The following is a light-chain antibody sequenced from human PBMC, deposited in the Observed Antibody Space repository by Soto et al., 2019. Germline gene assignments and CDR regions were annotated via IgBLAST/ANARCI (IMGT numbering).Light chain of an antibody. Sequence: QSVLTQPASVSGSPGQSITISCTGTSSDVGGYNLVSWYQQHPGKAPKLMIYEGSKRPSGVSNRFSGSKSGNTASLTISGLQAEDEADYYCCAYAGSMVFGGGTKVTVL. J-gene: IGLJ3*02. CDR3: CAYAGSMV. CDR1: SSDVGGYNL. CDR2: EGS. V-gene: IGLV2-23*01.